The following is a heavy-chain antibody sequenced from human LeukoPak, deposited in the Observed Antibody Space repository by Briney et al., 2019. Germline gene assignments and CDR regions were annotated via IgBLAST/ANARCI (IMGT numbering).Heavy chain of an antibody. CDR3: ARRTAMVNLDY. J-gene: IGHJ4*02. D-gene: IGHD5-18*01. V-gene: IGHV4-34*01. CDR1: GFTFSSYA. Sequence: GSPRLSCAASGFTFSSYAMSWVRQPPGKGLEWIGEINQSGSTNYNPSLKSRVTISVDTSKNQFSLKLSSVTAADTAVYYCARRTAMVNLDYWGQGILVTVSS. CDR2: INQSGST.